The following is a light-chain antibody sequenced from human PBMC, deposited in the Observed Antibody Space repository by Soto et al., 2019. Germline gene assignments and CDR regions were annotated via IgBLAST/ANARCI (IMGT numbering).Light chain of an antibody. CDR1: STDVGRYNY. CDR3: SSYTSSGTRV. Sequence: QSALTQPASVSGSPGQSITISCTGTSTDVGRYNYVSWYQQHPDKIPRPLIHEVASRPSGVPNRFAGSKSGNTAFLTISGLQAEDEADYYCSSYTSSGTRVFGTGTKVTVL. J-gene: IGLJ1*01. V-gene: IGLV2-14*01. CDR2: EVA.